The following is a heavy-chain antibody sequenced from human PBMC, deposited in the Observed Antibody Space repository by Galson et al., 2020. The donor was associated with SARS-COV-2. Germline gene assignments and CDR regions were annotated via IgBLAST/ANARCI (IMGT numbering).Heavy chain of an antibody. CDR1: GFTFSSYS. CDR3: ARDHHHYDILTGVDC. V-gene: IGHV3-48*01. Sequence: GGSLRLSCAASGFTFSSYSMNWVRQAPGKGLEWVSFISSTSSTIYYADSVKGRFTISRDNAKKSLYLQMSGLRVEDTAMYYCARDHHHYDILTGVDCGGQGSVVTVAS. J-gene: IGHJ4*02. D-gene: IGHD3-9*01. CDR2: ISSTSSTI.